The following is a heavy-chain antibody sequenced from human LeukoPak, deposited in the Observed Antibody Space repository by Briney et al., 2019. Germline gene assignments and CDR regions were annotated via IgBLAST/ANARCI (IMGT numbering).Heavy chain of an antibody. V-gene: IGHV3-30*02. CDR2: IPYDGSDK. CDR1: GFTFSSYG. CDR3: AKGLGDYDDFRLGF. J-gene: IGHJ4*02. D-gene: IGHD4-17*01. Sequence: PGRSLRLSCAASGFTFSSYGMHWVRQAPGKGLEWVAFIPYDGSDKYYADSVKGRFTVSRDNSKNTLYLHMNSLRVEDTAVYYCAKGLGDYDDFRLGFWGQGTLVTVSS.